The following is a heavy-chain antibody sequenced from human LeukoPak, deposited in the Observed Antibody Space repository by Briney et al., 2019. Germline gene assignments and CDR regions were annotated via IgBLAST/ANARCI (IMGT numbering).Heavy chain of an antibody. J-gene: IGHJ5*02. CDR2: INPSGGST. V-gene: IGHV1-46*01. CDR1: GYTFTSYY. Sequence: ASVKVSCKASGYTFTSYYMHWVRQAPGQGLEWMGIINPSGGSTSYAQKFQGRATMTRDTSTSTVYMELSSLRSEDTAVYYCARILSAGSGTTNWFDPWGQGTLVTVSS. CDR3: ARILSAGSGTTNWFDP. D-gene: IGHD3-10*01.